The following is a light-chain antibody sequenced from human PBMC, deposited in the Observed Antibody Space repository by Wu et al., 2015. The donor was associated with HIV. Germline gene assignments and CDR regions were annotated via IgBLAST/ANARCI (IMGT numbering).Light chain of an antibody. V-gene: IGKV3-20*01. Sequence: VLTQSPGTLSLSPGDRATLSCRASHGVGNEMAWYQQKRGQTPRLIIYGASQRATGVPDRFGGSASGTDFTLIINRLETEDFGVYFCQHEESFGPG. J-gene: IGKJ2*01. CDR3: QHEES. CDR1: HGVGNE. CDR2: GAS.